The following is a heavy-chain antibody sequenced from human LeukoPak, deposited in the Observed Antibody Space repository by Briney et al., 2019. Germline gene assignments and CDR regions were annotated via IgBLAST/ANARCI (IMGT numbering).Heavy chain of an antibody. Sequence: GGSLRLSCAASGFTFSSYSMNWVRQAPGKGLEWVSSISSSSSYIYYADPVKGRFTITRDNAKNSLYLQMNSLRAEDTAVYYCAVTFGELLYRENWFDPWGQGTLVTVSS. V-gene: IGHV3-21*01. D-gene: IGHD3-10*01. CDR1: GFTFSSYS. CDR3: AVTFGELLYRENWFDP. CDR2: ISSSSSYI. J-gene: IGHJ5*02.